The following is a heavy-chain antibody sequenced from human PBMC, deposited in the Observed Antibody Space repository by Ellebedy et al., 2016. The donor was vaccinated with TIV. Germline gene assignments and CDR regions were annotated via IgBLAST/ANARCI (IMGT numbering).Heavy chain of an antibody. CDR3: ARDRPHKKYSGSYQFDY. CDR2: INPSGGST. V-gene: IGHV1-46*01. J-gene: IGHJ4*02. Sequence: AASVKVSCKVSGYTLTELSMHWVRQAPGQGLEWMGIINPSGGSTSYEQKFQGRVTMTRDTATSTVYMELSSLRSEDTAVYYCARDRPHKKYSGSYQFDYWGQGTLVTVSS. D-gene: IGHD1-26*01. CDR1: GYTLTELS.